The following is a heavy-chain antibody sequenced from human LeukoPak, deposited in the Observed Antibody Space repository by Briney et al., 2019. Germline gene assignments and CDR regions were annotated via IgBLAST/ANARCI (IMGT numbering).Heavy chain of an antibody. J-gene: IGHJ6*03. V-gene: IGHV3-43*01. Sequence: GGSLRLSCAASGFTFDDYTIHWVRRVPGKGLEWVSLISGDGGSTYYADSVKGRFTISRDNAKNSLYLQMNSLRAEDTALYYCARDLLGYNKHYMDVWGKGTTVTVSS. CDR2: ISGDGGST. D-gene: IGHD3-9*01. CDR1: GFTFDDYT. CDR3: ARDLLGYNKHYMDV.